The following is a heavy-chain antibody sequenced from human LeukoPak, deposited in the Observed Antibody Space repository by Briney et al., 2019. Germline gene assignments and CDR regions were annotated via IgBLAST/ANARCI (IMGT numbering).Heavy chain of an antibody. CDR1: GFTFSSYS. V-gene: IGHV3-21*04. CDR2: ISSSSSYI. Sequence: GGSLRLSCAASGFTFSSYSMNWVRQAPGKGLEWVSSISSSSSYIYYADSVKGRFTISRDNAKNSLYLQMNSLRSEDTAVYYCASYQQWLVKGTFDYWGQGTLVTVSS. CDR3: ASYQQWLVKGTFDY. J-gene: IGHJ4*02. D-gene: IGHD6-19*01.